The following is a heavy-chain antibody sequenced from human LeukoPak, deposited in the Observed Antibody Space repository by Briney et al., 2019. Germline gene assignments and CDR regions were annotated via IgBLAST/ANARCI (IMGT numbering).Heavy chain of an antibody. J-gene: IGHJ3*02. D-gene: IGHD3-22*01. V-gene: IGHV3-21*01. CDR3: ARDSSAYYTFDI. Sequence: GGSLRLSCAASGFTFSTYSMNWVRQAPGKGLEWVSSVSSSGGYIFDADSVKGRFTISRDNAKNSLYLQMNSLRAEDTAVYYCARDSSAYYTFDIWGQGTMVTVSS. CDR2: VSSSGGYI. CDR1: GFTFSTYS.